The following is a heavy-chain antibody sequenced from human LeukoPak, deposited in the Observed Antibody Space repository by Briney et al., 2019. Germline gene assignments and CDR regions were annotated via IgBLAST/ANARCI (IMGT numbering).Heavy chain of an antibody. CDR2: ISGSGGST. J-gene: IGHJ4*02. CDR3: AKVFGRESDY. Sequence: PGGSLRLSCGASGFSFSSFTMNWVRQAPGKGLEWVSAISGSGGSTYYADSVKGRFTISRDNSKNTLYLQMNSLRAEDTAVYYCAKVFGRESDYWGQGTLVTVSS. V-gene: IGHV3-23*01. CDR1: GFSFSSFT. D-gene: IGHD3-3*01.